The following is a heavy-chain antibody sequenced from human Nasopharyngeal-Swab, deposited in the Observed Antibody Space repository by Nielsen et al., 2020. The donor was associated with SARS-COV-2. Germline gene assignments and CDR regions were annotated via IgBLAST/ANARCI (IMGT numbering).Heavy chain of an antibody. CDR1: GFTFSSYG. D-gene: IGHD1-26*01. Sequence: GESLKISCAASGFTFSSYGMHWVRQAPGKGLEWVAVISYDGSNKYYADSVKGRFPISRDNSKNTLYLQMNSLRAEDTAVYYCARGSGSYKEILFDYWGQGTLVTVSS. CDR2: ISYDGSNK. V-gene: IGHV3-30*03. J-gene: IGHJ4*02. CDR3: ARGSGSYKEILFDY.